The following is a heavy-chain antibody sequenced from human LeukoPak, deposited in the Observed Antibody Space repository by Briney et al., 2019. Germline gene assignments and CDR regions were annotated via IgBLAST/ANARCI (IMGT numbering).Heavy chain of an antibody. J-gene: IGHJ4*02. CDR1: GFTFSSYS. CDR2: ISRSSNYK. Sequence: GGSLRLSCAASGFTFSSYSMNWVRQAPGKGLEWVSSISRSSNYKYYADSVKGRFTISRDNAKNSLYLQMNSLRAEDTAVYYCASGVVRGVIITERTDYWGQGTLVTVSS. CDR3: ASGVVRGVIITERTDY. V-gene: IGHV3-21*01. D-gene: IGHD3-10*01.